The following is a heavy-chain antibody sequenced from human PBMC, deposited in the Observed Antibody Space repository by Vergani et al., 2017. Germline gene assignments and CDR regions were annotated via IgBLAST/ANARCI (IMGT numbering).Heavy chain of an antibody. CDR1: GFTFSSYA. D-gene: IGHD3-22*01. Sequence: EVQLLESGGGLVQPGGSLRLSCAASGFTFSSYAMSWVRQAPGKGLEWVSAISGSGGSTYYADSVKGRFTISRDNSKNTLYLQMNSLRAEDTAVYYCARAAGTYYYDSSGLPNHIYYYGMDVWGQGTTVTVSS. CDR3: ARAAGTYYYDSSGLPNHIYYYGMDV. J-gene: IGHJ6*02. CDR2: ISGSGGST. V-gene: IGHV3-23*01.